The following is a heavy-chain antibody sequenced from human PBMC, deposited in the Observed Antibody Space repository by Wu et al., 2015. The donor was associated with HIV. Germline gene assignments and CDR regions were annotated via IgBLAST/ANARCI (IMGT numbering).Heavy chain of an antibody. Sequence: QVQLVQSGAEVKKPGASVKVSCKASGYTFTSYDINWVRQATGQGLEWMGWMNPSSGNTGYAQKFQGRVTMTRNTSISTAYMELSSLRSEDTAVYYCARGAGVEAAGTTQHNWFDPWGQGTLVTVSS. J-gene: IGHJ5*02. V-gene: IGHV1-8*01. CDR3: ARGAGVEAAGTTQHNWFDP. CDR1: GYTFTSYD. CDR2: MNPSSGNT. D-gene: IGHD6-13*01.